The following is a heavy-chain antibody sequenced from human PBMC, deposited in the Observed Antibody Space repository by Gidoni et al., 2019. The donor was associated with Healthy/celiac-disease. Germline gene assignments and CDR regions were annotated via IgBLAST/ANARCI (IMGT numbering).Heavy chain of an antibody. CDR3: ARSYFSKIDY. V-gene: IGHV4-31*03. D-gene: IGHD3-9*01. CDR2: IYYSGST. Sequence: QVQLQESCPGLVNPSQTLSLTCTASGGSISSGGYYWSWIRQHPGKGLEWIGYIYYSGSTYYNPALKSRVTIAVETSKNQFSLKLSSVTAADTAVYYCARSYFSKIDYWGQGTLVTVSS. J-gene: IGHJ4*02. CDR1: GGSISSGGYY.